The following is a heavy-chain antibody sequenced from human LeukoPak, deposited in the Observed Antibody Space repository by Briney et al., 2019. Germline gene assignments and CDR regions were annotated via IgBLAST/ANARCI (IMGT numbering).Heavy chain of an antibody. CDR3: ARVTYYYDSSDPAWFDP. V-gene: IGHV1-18*01. CDR1: GYTFTSYG. Sequence: ASVQVSCKASGYTFTSYGISWVRQAPGQGLEWMGWISAYNGNTNYAQKLQGRVTITTDTSTSTAYMALRSLRSDDTAVYYCARVTYYYDSSDPAWFDPWGQGTLVTVSS. CDR2: ISAYNGNT. D-gene: IGHD3-22*01. J-gene: IGHJ5*02.